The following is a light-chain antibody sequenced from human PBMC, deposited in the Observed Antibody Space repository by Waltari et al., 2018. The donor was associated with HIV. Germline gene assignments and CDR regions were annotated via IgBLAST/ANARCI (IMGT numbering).Light chain of an antibody. J-gene: IGKJ2*01. V-gene: IGKV4-1*01. Sequence: DIVMTQSPESLTVSLGARATINCKSSRSVLYSSDNKNYLVWYHKKSGQSPKVVISWASTRESGVPDRFSGSGSGTDFTLTISSLQAEDVALYYCQQYFKTPYTFGQGTKVEI. CDR3: QQYFKTPYT. CDR1: RSVLYSSDNKNY. CDR2: WAS.